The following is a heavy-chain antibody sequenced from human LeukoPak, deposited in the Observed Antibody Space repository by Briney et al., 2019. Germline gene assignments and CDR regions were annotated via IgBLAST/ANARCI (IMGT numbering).Heavy chain of an antibody. CDR3: AREGFHLALDL. CDR2: MSVYNGDT. Sequence: ASVRVSYKASGYIFTIYGISWGRHAPGQGLEWAGWMSVYNGDTNYAQHLQDRVTMTTDTSTSTAFMELRTLRSDDTAVYYCAREGFHLALDLWGQGTLVTVSS. V-gene: IGHV1-18*01. J-gene: IGHJ5*02. CDR1: GYIFTIYG.